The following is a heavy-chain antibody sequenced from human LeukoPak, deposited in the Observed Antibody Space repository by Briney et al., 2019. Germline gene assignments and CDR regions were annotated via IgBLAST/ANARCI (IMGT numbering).Heavy chain of an antibody. D-gene: IGHD4-11*01. CDR2: INPNSGGT. J-gene: IGHJ4*02. Sequence: ASVKVSCKSSGYPFIGYYINWVRQAPGQGLEWMGCINPNSGGTKYAQKFQGRVTMTRDTSISTAYMELSRLTSDDTAVYYCARDAIVRDYSNSDYWGQGTLVTVSS. CDR1: GYPFIGYY. V-gene: IGHV1-2*02. CDR3: ARDAIVRDYSNSDY.